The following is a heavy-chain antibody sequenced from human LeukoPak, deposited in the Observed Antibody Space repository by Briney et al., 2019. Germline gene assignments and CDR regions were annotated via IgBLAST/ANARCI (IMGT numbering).Heavy chain of an antibody. Sequence: SETLSPTCAVYGGSFSGYYWSWIRQPPGKGLEWIGEINHSGSTNYNPSLKSRVTISVDTSKNQFSLKLSSVTAADTAVYYCARKAGYCSSTSCSHYWYFDLWGRGTLVTVSS. CDR1: GGSFSGYY. D-gene: IGHD2-2*01. CDR2: INHSGST. J-gene: IGHJ2*01. V-gene: IGHV4-34*01. CDR3: ARKAGYCSSTSCSHYWYFDL.